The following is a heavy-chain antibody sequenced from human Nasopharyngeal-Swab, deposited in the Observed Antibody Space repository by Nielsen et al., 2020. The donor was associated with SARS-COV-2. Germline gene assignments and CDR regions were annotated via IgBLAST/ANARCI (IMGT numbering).Heavy chain of an antibody. CDR2: ISSSSSTI. CDR3: ARSLYYYDSSGYPSSYYFDY. V-gene: IGHV3-48*01. CDR1: GFTFSSYS. J-gene: IGHJ4*02. D-gene: IGHD3-22*01. Sequence: GGSLRLCCAASGFTFSSYSMNWVRQAPGKGLEWDSYISSSSSTIYYADSVKGRFTISRDNAKNSLYLQMNSLRAEDTAVYYCARSLYYYDSSGYPSSYYFDYWGQGTLVTVSS.